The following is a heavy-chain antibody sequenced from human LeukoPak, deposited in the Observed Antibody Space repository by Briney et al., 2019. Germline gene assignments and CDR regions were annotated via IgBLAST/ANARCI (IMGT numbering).Heavy chain of an antibody. Sequence: GASVKVSCKXFGYTFTGYYMHWVRQAPGQGLEWMGRINPNTGGTNYSQKFQGRVTMTRDTSISTAYMELSRLTSDDTAVYYCARVPTYCGGDCYDYWGQGTLVTVSS. CDR1: GYTFTGYY. CDR2: INPNTGGT. CDR3: ARVPTYCGGDCYDY. V-gene: IGHV1-2*06. J-gene: IGHJ4*02. D-gene: IGHD2-21*01.